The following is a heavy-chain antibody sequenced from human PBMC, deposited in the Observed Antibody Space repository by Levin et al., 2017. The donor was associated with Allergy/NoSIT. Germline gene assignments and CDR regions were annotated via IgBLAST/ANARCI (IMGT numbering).Heavy chain of an antibody. D-gene: IGHD3-9*01. J-gene: IGHJ4*02. CDR1: GYTFTSYA. Sequence: VASVKVSCKASGYTFTSYAMNWVRQAPGQGLEWMGWINTNTGNPTYAQGFTGRFVFSLDTSVSTAYLQISSLKAEDTAVYYCASSYDILTGYYTPFDYWGQGTLVTVSS. CDR2: INTNTGNP. V-gene: IGHV7-4-1*02. CDR3: ASSYDILTGYYTPFDY.